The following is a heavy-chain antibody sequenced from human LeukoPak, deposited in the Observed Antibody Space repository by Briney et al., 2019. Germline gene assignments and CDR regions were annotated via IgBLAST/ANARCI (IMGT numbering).Heavy chain of an antibody. J-gene: IGHJ4*02. CDR3: AKERSDGSYFDY. D-gene: IGHD4-17*01. CDR1: GFTFSSYA. CDR2: ISGSGGSA. Sequence: SGGSLRLSCAASGFTFSSYAMSWVRQAPGKGLEWVSAISGSGGSAYYADSVKGRFTISRDNSKNTLYLQMNSLRAEDTAVYYCAKERSDGSYFDYWGQGTLVTVSS. V-gene: IGHV3-23*01.